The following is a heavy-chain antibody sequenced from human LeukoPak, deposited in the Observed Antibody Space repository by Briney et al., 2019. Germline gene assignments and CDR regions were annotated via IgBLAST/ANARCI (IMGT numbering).Heavy chain of an antibody. V-gene: IGHV4-59*08. Sequence: PSETLSLTCTVSGGSISSYYWSWLRQRPGKGRGWMGYIYYSGSTNYNPSLKSRVTISVDTSKNQFSLKLSSVTAADTAVYYCARHMGLGYSYGYPYFDYWGQGTLVTVSS. CDR1: GGSISSYY. CDR2: IYYSGST. CDR3: ARHMGLGYSYGYPYFDY. J-gene: IGHJ4*02. D-gene: IGHD5-18*01.